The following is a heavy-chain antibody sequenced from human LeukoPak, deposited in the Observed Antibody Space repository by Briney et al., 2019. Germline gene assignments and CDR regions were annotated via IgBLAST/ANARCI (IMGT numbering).Heavy chain of an antibody. J-gene: IGHJ6*02. CDR1: GVTLSSYA. V-gene: IGHV3-21*01. CDR2: ISSSSSYI. CDR3: ARVNSGSYLYYYYYGMDV. D-gene: IGHD1-26*01. Sequence: GGSLRLSCTASGVTLSSYAMSWARQAPGKGLEWVSSISSSSSYIYYADSVKGRFTISRDNAKNSLYLQMNSLRAEDTAVYYCARVNSGSYLYYYYYGMDVWGQGTTVTVSS.